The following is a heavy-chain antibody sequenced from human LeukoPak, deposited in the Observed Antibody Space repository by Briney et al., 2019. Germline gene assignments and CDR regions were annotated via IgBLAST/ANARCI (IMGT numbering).Heavy chain of an antibody. J-gene: IGHJ6*02. D-gene: IGHD3-10*01. CDR2: ISSSGSTI. V-gene: IGHV3-48*04. Sequence: GGSLRLSCAASGFTFSSYSMSWIRQAPGKGLEWVSYISSSGSTIYYADSVKGRFTISRDNAKNSLYLQMNSLRAEDTAVYYCARLTYYYGSGRMDVWGQGTTVTVSS. CDR3: ARLTYYYGSGRMDV. CDR1: GFTFSSYS.